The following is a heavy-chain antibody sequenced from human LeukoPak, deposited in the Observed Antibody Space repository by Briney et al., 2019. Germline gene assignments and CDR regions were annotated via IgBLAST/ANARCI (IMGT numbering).Heavy chain of an antibody. CDR2: IYHSGST. V-gene: IGHV4-38-2*01. D-gene: IGHD3-3*01. Sequence: ASETLSLTCAVSGYSTSSGYYWGWIRQPPGKGLEWIGSIYHSGSTYYNPSLKSRVTISVDTSKNQFSLKLSSATAADTAVYYCARHPDYDFWSGYSYNWFDPWGQGTLVTVSS. CDR1: GYSTSSGYY. J-gene: IGHJ5*02. CDR3: ARHPDYDFWSGYSYNWFDP.